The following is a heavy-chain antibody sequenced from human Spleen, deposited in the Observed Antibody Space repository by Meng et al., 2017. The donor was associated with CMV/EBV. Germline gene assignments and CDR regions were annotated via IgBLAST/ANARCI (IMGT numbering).Heavy chain of an antibody. J-gene: IGHJ6*02. CDR3: PRDPTGYCSSTSCYEVRERGMDV. CDR1: GGTFSSYA. Sequence: SVKVSCKASGGTFSSYAISWVRQAPGQGLECMGGIIPILGIANYAQKFQGRVTITADKSTSTAYMELSSLRSEDTAVYYCPRDPTGYCSSTSCYEVRERGMDVWGQGTTVTVSS. D-gene: IGHD2-2*01. V-gene: IGHV1-69*10. CDR2: IIPILGIA.